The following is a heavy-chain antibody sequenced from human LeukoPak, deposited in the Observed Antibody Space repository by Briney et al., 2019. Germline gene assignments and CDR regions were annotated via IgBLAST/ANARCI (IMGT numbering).Heavy chain of an antibody. CDR3: ARPSTSGIAAAGLKY. V-gene: IGHV3-23*01. D-gene: IGHD6-13*01. Sequence: PGVSLRLSCAASGFTFSSYAMSWVRQAPGKGLEWVSAISGSGGSTYYADSVKGRFTISRDNSKNTLYLQMNSLRAEDTAVYYCARPSTSGIAAAGLKYWGQGTLVTVSS. CDR2: ISGSGGST. J-gene: IGHJ4*02. CDR1: GFTFSSYA.